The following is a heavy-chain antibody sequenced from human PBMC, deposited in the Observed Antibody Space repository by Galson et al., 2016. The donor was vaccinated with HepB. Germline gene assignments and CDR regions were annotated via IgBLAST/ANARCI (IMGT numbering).Heavy chain of an antibody. CDR2: ITTSSSTI. Sequence: SLRLSCAASGFTFSTYHMNWVRQAPGKGLEWISYITTSSSTIHYADSVMGRFTISRDNARNSLYLQMNSLRDEDTAVYYCAREGRTGTSSYMGYWGQGTLVTVSS. J-gene: IGHJ4*02. V-gene: IGHV3-48*02. D-gene: IGHD2-2*01. CDR3: AREGRTGTSSYMGY. CDR1: GFTFSTYH.